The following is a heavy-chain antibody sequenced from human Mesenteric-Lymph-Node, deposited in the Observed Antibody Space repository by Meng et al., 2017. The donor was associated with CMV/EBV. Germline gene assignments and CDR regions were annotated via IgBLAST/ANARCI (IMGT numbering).Heavy chain of an antibody. V-gene: IGHV1-8*01. CDR3: ATPAIAAAGTGFDY. CDR1: GYTFTSYD. J-gene: IGHJ4*02. Sequence: ASVKVSCKASGYTFTSYDINWVRQATGQGLEWMGWMNPNSGNTGYAQKFQGRVTMTRNTSISTAYMELSSRRSDDTAVYYCATPAIAAAGTGFDYWDQGTLVTVSS. CDR2: MNPNSGNT. D-gene: IGHD6-13*01.